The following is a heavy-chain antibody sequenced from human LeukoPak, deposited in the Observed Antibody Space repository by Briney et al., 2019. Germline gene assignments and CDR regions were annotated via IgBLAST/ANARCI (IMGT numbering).Heavy chain of an antibody. Sequence: GGSLRLSCAASGFTFDDYAMHWVRQAPGKGLEWVSLISWDGGSTYYADSVKGRFTISRDNSKNSLYLQVNSLRAEDTALYYCAKGLEREYYYYYYGMDVWGKGTTVTVSS. J-gene: IGHJ6*04. D-gene: IGHD1-1*01. CDR1: GFTFDDYA. V-gene: IGHV3-43D*04. CDR3: AKGLEREYYYYYYGMDV. CDR2: ISWDGGST.